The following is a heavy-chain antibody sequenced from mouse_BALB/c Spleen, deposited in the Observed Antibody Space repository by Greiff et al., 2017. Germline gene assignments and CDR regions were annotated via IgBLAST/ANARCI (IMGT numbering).Heavy chain of an antibody. CDR3: ARVHYYEGFAY. J-gene: IGHJ3*01. V-gene: IGHV14-3*02. CDR1: GFNIKDTY. Sequence: VQLKESGAELVKPGASVKLSCTASGFNIKDTYMHWVKQRPEQGLEWIGRIDPANGNTKYDPKFQGKATITADTSSNTAYLQLSSLTSEDTAVYYCARVHYYEGFAYWGQGTLVTVSA. D-gene: IGHD1-2*01. CDR2: IDPANGNT.